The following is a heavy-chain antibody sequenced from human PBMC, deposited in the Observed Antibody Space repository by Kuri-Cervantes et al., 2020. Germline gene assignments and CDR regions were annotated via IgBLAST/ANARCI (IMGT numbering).Heavy chain of an antibody. CDR3: ARDPIAVAGTDYMDV. D-gene: IGHD6-19*01. CDR1: GFTFDDYT. J-gene: IGHJ6*03. Sequence: GGSLRLSCAASGFTFDDYTMHWVRQAPGKGLEWVSLISWDGGSTYYADSMKGRFTVSRDNAKNSLYLQMNSLRADDTAVYYCARDPIAVAGTDYMDVWGKGTTVTVSS. V-gene: IGHV3-43*01. CDR2: ISWDGGST.